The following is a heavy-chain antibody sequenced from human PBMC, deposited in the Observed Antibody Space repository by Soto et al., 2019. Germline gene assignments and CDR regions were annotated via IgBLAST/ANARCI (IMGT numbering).Heavy chain of an antibody. CDR3: ARGGGYSGYDPREFDY. D-gene: IGHD5-12*01. Sequence: SETLSLTCTVSGGSISSSSYYGGWIRQPPGKGLEWIGSIYYSGSTYYNPSLKSRVTISVDTSKNQFSLKLSSVTAADTAVYYCARGGGYSGYDPREFDYWGQGTLVTVSS. J-gene: IGHJ4*02. CDR2: IYYSGST. V-gene: IGHV4-39*01. CDR1: GGSISSSSYY.